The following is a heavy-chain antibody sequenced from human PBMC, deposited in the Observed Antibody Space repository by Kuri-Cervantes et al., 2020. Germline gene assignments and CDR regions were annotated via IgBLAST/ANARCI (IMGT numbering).Heavy chain of an antibody. J-gene: IGHJ4*02. V-gene: IGHV4-39*07. CDR1: GGSISSSSYY. CDR3: ASSGSSTFDY. Sequence: SETLSLTCTVSGGSISSSSYYWGWIRQPPGKGLEWIGSIYYSGSTYYNPSLKSRVTISVDTSKNQFSLKLSSVTAADTVVYYCASSGSSTFDYWGQGTLVTVSS. CDR2: IYYSGST. D-gene: IGHD3-10*01.